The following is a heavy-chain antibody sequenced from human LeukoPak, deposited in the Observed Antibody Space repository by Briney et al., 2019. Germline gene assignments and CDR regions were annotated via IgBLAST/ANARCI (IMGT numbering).Heavy chain of an antibody. V-gene: IGHV3-33*01. Sequence: AGGSLRLSCAASGFSFTSYGMHWVRQAPGKGLEWVAVIWYDGTSKYYADSVKGRFTISRDTSNNMLYLQMNSLRAEDTAVCYCARVSESGNSDYWGQGTLVTVSS. J-gene: IGHJ4*02. CDR3: ARVSESGNSDY. CDR1: GFSFTSYG. CDR2: IWYDGTSK. D-gene: IGHD4-23*01.